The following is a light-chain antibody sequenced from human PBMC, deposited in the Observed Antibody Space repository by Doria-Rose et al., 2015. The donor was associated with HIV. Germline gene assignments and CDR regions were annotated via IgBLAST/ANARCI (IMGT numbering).Light chain of an antibody. J-gene: IGKJ5*01. Sequence: TGDRVTVTCRASQGISSYLAWYQQKPGKAPNLLIYAASTLQSGVPSRFGGSGSGTDFTLTISCLQSEDFATYYCQQYYSYPRAFGQGTRLEIK. CDR2: AAS. CDR1: QGISSY. CDR3: QQYYSYPRA. V-gene: IGKV1-8*01.